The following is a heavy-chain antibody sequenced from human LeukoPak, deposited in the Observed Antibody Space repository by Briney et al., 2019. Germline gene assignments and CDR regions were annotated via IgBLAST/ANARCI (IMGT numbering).Heavy chain of an antibody. CDR2: IGTALDT. D-gene: IGHD5-24*01. J-gene: IGHJ3*02. V-gene: IGHV3-13*01. CDR1: GLIFSSYD. CDR3: ARGSSDGFKYAFDI. Sequence: GGSLRLPCVASGLIFSSYDFHWIRQARGEGLEWASGIGTALDTFYADSVKGRFTISRENAKNSLYLQMNRLRAGDTAVYYCARGSSDGFKYAFDIWGQGTRVTVSS.